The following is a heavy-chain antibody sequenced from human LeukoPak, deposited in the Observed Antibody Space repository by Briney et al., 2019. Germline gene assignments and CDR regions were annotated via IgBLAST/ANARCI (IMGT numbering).Heavy chain of an antibody. CDR3: ASAVAGDLNY. CDR2: IYYSGST. V-gene: IGHV4-31*03. Sequence: PSETLSLTCTVSGGSISSGAYYWSWIRQHPGKGLEWIGYIYYSGSTYYNPSLKSRVTISVDTSKNQFSLKLSAVTAADTAVYYCASAVAGDLNYWGQGTLVTVSS. J-gene: IGHJ4*02. CDR1: GGSISSGAYY. D-gene: IGHD7-27*01.